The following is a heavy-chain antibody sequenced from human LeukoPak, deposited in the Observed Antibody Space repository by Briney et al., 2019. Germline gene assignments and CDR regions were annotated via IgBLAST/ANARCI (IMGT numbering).Heavy chain of an antibody. D-gene: IGHD6-13*01. CDR3: APPPIAATGN. Sequence: GGSLRLSCAASGFTFSIYWMSWVRQAPGEGLEWVAHIRQDGGAKNYVDSVKGRFTISRDNAKKSLYLQMNSLRAEDTAVYYCAPPPIAATGNWGQGTLVTVSS. CDR2: IRQDGGAK. V-gene: IGHV3-7*01. CDR1: GFTFSIYW. J-gene: IGHJ4*02.